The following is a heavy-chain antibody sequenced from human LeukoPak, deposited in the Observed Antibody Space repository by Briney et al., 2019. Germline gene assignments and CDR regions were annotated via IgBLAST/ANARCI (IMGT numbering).Heavy chain of an antibody. D-gene: IGHD3-3*01. V-gene: IGHV1-69*06. Sequence: SVKVSCKASGGTFSSYAISWVRQAPGQGLEWMGGIIPIFGTANYAQKFQGRVTIAADKSTSTAYMELSSLRSEDTAVYYCARVRPPYDFWSGYYSGVFDYWGQGTLVTVSS. J-gene: IGHJ4*02. CDR1: GGTFSSYA. CDR3: ARVRPPYDFWSGYYSGVFDY. CDR2: IIPIFGTA.